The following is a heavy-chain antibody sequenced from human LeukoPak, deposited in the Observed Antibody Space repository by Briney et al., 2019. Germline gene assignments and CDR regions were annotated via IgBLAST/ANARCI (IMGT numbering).Heavy chain of an antibody. CDR2: IYYSGST. D-gene: IGHD3-22*01. Sequence: PSETLSLTCTVSGSSISSGGYYWSWIRQHPGKGLEWIGYIYYSGSTYYNPSLKSRVTISVDTSKNQFSLKLSSVTAADTVVYYCAREMVRSKHYYDSSGYSDWGQGTLVTVSS. CDR1: GSSISSGGYY. CDR3: AREMVRSKHYYDSSGYSD. J-gene: IGHJ4*02. V-gene: IGHV4-31*03.